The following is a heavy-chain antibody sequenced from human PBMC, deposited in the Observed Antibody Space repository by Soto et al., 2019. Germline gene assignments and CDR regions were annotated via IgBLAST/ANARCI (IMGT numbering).Heavy chain of an antibody. Sequence: SETLSLTCTVFDDSLSSGRYYWGWIRQSPGKGLEWITSSKMIDSGTTFSNPALKGRVNTSADTSKNQFALRLSSVTAADAALYYCWRHTGGIALPGYAFRYWGQGTLVTVSS. CDR2: SKMIDSGTT. D-gene: IGHD6-13*01. CDR1: DDSLSSGRYY. J-gene: IGHJ4*02. CDR3: WRHTGGIALPGYAFRY. V-gene: IGHV4-39*01.